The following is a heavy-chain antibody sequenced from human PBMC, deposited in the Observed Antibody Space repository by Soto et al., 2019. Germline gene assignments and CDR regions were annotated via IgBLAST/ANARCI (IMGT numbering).Heavy chain of an antibody. Sequence: QVQLQESGPGLVKPSQTLSLTCTVSGGSISSGDYYWSWIRQPPGKGLEWIGYIYYSGSTYYNPSLKSRVPTSGEPSKTPFSLQLSSVPAAATAVYYCARAVDTGMGAYYFDYWGQGTLVTVSS. V-gene: IGHV4-30-4*01. CDR2: IYYSGST. J-gene: IGHJ4*02. D-gene: IGHD5-18*01. CDR1: GGSISSGDYY. CDR3: ARAVDTGMGAYYFDY.